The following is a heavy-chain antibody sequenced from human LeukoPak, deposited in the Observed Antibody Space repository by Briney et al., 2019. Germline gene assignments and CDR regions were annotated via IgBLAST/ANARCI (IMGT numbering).Heavy chain of an antibody. CDR3: ARGVRFLKV. CDR1: GGSFSGYY. Sequence: SETLSLTCAVYGGSFSGYYWSWIRQPPREGLEWIGEINHSGSTNYNPSLKTRVTISVDTSKNQFSLKLSSVTAADAAVYYCARGVRFLKVWGQGTLVTVSS. V-gene: IGHV4-34*01. CDR2: INHSGST. J-gene: IGHJ4*02. D-gene: IGHD3-3*01.